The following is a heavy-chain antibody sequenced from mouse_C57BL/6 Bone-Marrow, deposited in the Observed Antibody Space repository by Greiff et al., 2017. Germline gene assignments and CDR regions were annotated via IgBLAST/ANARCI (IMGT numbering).Heavy chain of an antibody. CDR1: GYTFTSYW. Sequence: QVQLQQPGAELVKPGASVKMSCKASGYTFTSYWITWVKQRPGQGLEWIGDIYPGSGSTNYNEKFKSKATLTVDTSSSTAYMQLSSLTSEDSAVYYCARDGDGYYSPYYAMDYWGQGTSVTVSS. D-gene: IGHD2-12*01. CDR2: IYPGSGST. V-gene: IGHV1-55*01. CDR3: ARDGDGYYSPYYAMDY. J-gene: IGHJ4*01.